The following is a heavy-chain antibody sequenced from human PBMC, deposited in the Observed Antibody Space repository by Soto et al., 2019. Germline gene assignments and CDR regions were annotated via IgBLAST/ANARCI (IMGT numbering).Heavy chain of an antibody. Sequence: SVKVSCKASGGTFSSYTISWVRQAPGQGLEWMGRIIPILGIANYAQKFQGRVTITADKSTSTAYMELSSLRSEDTAVYYCASTNYNPPLKRRVTISVDTSKNQFSLKLSSVTAADTAVYYCARDRGNSGWYNREKEPHYYYYGMDVWGQGTTVTVSS. CDR1: GGTFSSYT. D-gene: IGHD3-10*01. CDR3: ASTNYNPPLKRRVTISVDTSKNQFSLKLSSVTAADTAVYYCARDRGNSGWYNREKEPHYYYYGMDV. V-gene: IGHV1-69*02. CDR2: IIPILGIA. J-gene: IGHJ6*02.